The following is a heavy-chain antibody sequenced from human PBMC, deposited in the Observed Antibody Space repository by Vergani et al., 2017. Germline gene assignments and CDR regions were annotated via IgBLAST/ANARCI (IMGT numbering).Heavy chain of an antibody. CDR3: VRLPRDPWNFDL. V-gene: IGHV3-7*01. J-gene: IGHJ2*01. D-gene: IGHD5-24*01. CDR2: ISPDGSAT. Sequence: VQLVESGGGVVQPGTSLRLSCVVSGFALNRHAMYWVRQAPGKGLEWVAHISPDGSATSYVDSVKGRFTISRDNTKNSLSLQMSGLRVEDTAVYYCVRLPRDPWNFDLWGRGTLITVSS. CDR1: GFALNRHA.